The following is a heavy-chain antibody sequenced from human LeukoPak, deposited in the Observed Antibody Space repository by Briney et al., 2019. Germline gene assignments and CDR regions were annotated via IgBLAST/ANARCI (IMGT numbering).Heavy chain of an antibody. V-gene: IGHV3-11*04. CDR2: ISGSGTDI. CDR3: ARVIRLRQQLRHDYYYYMDV. Sequence: GGSLRLSCEASGFTFSDPYMSWIRQAPGKGLECLSYISGSGTDINYADSVRGRFTISRDNAKNLLYLQMNDLRVEDTAVYYCARVIRLRQQLRHDYYYYMDVWGKGTTVTVSS. CDR1: GFTFSDPY. D-gene: IGHD6-13*01. J-gene: IGHJ6*03.